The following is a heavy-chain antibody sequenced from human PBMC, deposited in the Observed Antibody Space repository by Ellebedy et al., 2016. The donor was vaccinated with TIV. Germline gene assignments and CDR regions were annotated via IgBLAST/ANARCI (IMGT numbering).Heavy chain of an antibody. CDR1: GASIISNNW. D-gene: IGHD3-22*01. CDR2: IFHGGNI. V-gene: IGHV4-4*02. Sequence: MPSETLSLTCTVSGASIISNNWWSWVRQPPGKGLEWIGEIFHGGNINYNPSLKSRLTISLDKSKNQFSLRLTSVTAADTAVYYFANYDTSGYSGWGQGTLVTVSS. J-gene: IGHJ4*02. CDR3: ANYDTSGYSG.